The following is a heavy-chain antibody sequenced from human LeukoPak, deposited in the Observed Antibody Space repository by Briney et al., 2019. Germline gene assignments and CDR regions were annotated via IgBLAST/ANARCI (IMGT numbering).Heavy chain of an antibody. CDR1: GGSFSGYY. J-gene: IGHJ4*02. CDR3: ARGRIARLPYFDY. Sequence: LETLSLTCAVSGGSFSGYYWSWIRQPPGKGLEWIGEINHSGSTNYNPSLKSRVTISVDTSKNQFSLKLSSVTAADTAVYYCARGRIARLPYFDYWGQGTLVTVSS. D-gene: IGHD5-18*01. CDR2: INHSGST. V-gene: IGHV4-34*01.